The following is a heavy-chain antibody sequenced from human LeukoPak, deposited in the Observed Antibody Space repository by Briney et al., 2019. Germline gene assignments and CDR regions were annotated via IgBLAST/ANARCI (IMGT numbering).Heavy chain of an antibody. CDR3: AREKQGYCSGGSCYSGWFDP. V-gene: IGHV4-34*01. CDR1: GGSFSGYY. J-gene: IGHJ5*02. Sequence: SETLSLTCAVYGGSFSGYYWSWIRQPPGKGLEWTGEINHSGSTNYNPSLKSRVTISVDTSKNQFSLKLSSVTAADTAVYYCAREKQGYCSGGSCYSGWFDPWGQGTLVTVSS. D-gene: IGHD2-15*01. CDR2: INHSGST.